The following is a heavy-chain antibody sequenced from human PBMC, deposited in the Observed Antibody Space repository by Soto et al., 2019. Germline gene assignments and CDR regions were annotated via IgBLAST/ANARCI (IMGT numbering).Heavy chain of an antibody. J-gene: IGHJ5*02. Sequence: ASVKVSWKASGDTFTGYFMHWGGQAPGQGLGWMGWIHPYSGGADYAQSFQGRVTMPRDTSSSTVYMELSRLRFDDTAVYYCARVIRGAYYNSPLDTWGQGTVVTVSS. V-gene: IGHV1-2*02. D-gene: IGHD3-10*01. CDR3: ARVIRGAYYNSPLDT. CDR2: IHPYSGGA. CDR1: GDTFTGYF.